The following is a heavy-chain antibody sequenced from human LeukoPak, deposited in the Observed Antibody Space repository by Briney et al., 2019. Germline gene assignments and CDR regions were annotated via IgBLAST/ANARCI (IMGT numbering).Heavy chain of an antibody. J-gene: IGHJ4*02. CDR2: IWYDGSNK. V-gene: IGHV3-33*06. D-gene: IGHD3-10*01. CDR1: GFTFSSYG. CDR3: AKDMSSDWYGGPDY. Sequence: GRSLRLFCAASGFTFSSYGMHWVRQAPGKGLEWVAVIWYDGSNKYYADSVKGRFTISRDNSKNTLYLQMNSLRAEDTAVYYCAKDMSSDWYGGPDYWGQGTLVTVSS.